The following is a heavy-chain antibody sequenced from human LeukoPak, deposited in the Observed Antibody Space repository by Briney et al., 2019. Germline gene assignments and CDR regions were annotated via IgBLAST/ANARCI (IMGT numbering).Heavy chain of an antibody. CDR2: IYYSGST. D-gene: IGHD3-10*01. J-gene: IGHJ4*02. CDR1: GGSTSSSSYY. CDR3: KTFYSVSQLDY. Sequence: SETLSLTCTVSGGSTSSSSYYWGWIRQPPGKGLEWIGSIYYSGSTYYNPSLKSRVTISVDTSKNQFSLNLNSVTAADTAVYYCKTFYSVSQLDYWGQGTLVTVSS. V-gene: IGHV4-39*01.